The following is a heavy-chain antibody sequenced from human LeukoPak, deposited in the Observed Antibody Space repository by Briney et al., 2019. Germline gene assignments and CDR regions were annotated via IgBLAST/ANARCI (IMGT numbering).Heavy chain of an antibody. Sequence: SVKVSCKASGCTFSSYAINWVRQAPGQGLEWMGGIIPIFGTANYAQKFQGRVTITADESTSTAYMELSSLRSEDTAVYYCASSMVLVRGDYWFDPWGQGTLVTVSS. V-gene: IGHV1-69*13. CDR2: IIPIFGTA. J-gene: IGHJ5*02. D-gene: IGHD3-10*01. CDR3: ASSMVLVRGDYWFDP. CDR1: GCTFSSYA.